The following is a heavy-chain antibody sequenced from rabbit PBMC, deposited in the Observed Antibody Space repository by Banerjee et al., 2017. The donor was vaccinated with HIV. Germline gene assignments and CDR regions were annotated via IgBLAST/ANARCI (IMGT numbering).Heavy chain of an antibody. D-gene: IGHD6-1*01. J-gene: IGHJ4*01. CDR1: GFTFSSYY. CDR3: ARTNVGDTGYGYAVFKL. CDR2: IYAGSSGST. V-gene: IGHV1S40*01. Sequence: QSLEESGGDLVKPGASLTLTCTASGFTFSSYYMCWVRQAPGKGLEWIACIYAGSSGSTYYASWAKGRFTISKTSSTTVTLQMTSLTAADTATYFCARTNVGDTGYGYAVFKLWGPGTLVTVS.